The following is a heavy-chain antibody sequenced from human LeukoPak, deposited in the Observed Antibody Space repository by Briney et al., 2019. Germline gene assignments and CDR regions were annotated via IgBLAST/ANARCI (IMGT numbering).Heavy chain of an antibody. Sequence: PSETLSFTCTVSGFSISSGYYWAWIRQPPGKGLEWIGSVYHTGGTYYNPSLKSRVTISVDTSRNQFSLRLSSVTAADTAVYYCAREEGATQDANWGQGTLVLVSS. CDR3: AREEGATQDAN. CDR2: VYHTGGT. CDR1: GFSISSGYY. V-gene: IGHV4-38-2*02. J-gene: IGHJ4*02. D-gene: IGHD1-26*01.